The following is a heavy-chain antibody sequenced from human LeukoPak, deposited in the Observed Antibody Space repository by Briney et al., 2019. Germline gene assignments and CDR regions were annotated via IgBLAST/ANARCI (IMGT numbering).Heavy chain of an antibody. CDR2: IWYDGSNK. CDR3: ARDDRWVGGMDV. J-gene: IGHJ6*02. V-gene: IGHV3-33*01. Sequence: PGRSLRLSCAASGFTFSSYGMHWVRQAPGKGLEWVAVIWYDGSNKYYADSVKGRFTISRDNSKNTLYLQMNSLRAEDTAVYYCARDDRWVGGMDVWGQGTTVTVSS. D-gene: IGHD5-24*01. CDR1: GFTFSSYG.